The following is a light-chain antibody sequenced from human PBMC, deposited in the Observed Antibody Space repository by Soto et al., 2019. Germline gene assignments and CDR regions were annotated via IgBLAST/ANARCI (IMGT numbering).Light chain of an antibody. CDR1: QDISSW. CDR2: AAS. J-gene: IGKJ5*01. Sequence: DIQMTQSPSSVSASVGDRVTITCRASQDISSWLAWYQQKPGKAPKIMIYAASSLQGGVQSRFSGSGSGTEFTLTISSLQPEDFATYYCKQASSFPPTFGQGTRLEIK. V-gene: IGKV1-12*01. CDR3: KQASSFPPT.